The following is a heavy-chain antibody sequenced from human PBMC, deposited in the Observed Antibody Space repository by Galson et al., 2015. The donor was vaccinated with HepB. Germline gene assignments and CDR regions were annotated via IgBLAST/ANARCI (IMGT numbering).Heavy chain of an antibody. D-gene: IGHD3-10*01. Sequence: SLRLSCAASGFSVSSDYMSWVRQAPGKGLEWVSVIYSGGSTYYADSVKGRFTISRDKSKNTLSLQMNSLRPEDTAVYYCARDTRGYFDYWGQGTLVTVSS. J-gene: IGHJ4*02. CDR2: IYSGGST. CDR3: ARDTRGYFDY. V-gene: IGHV3-66*02. CDR1: GFSVSSDY.